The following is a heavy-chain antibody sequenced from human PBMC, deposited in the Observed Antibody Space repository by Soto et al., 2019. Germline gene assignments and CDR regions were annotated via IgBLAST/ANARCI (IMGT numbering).Heavy chain of an antibody. CDR3: ARNYYDSSDRDYLDY. V-gene: IGHV1-69*13. CDR1: GGTFSSYA. J-gene: IGHJ4*02. CDR2: IIPIFGTA. D-gene: IGHD3-22*01. Sequence: SVKVSCKASGGTFSSYAISWLRQAPGQGLEWMGGIIPIFGTANYAQKFQGRVTITADESTSTAYMELSSLRSDDTALYYCARNYYDSSDRDYLDYWGQGTLVTVSS.